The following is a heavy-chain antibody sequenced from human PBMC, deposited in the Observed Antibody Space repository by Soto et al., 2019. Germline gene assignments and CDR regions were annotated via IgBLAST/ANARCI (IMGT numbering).Heavy chain of an antibody. CDR1: GFTFSNSA. Sequence: QMQVVQSGPEVKTPGTSVKVSCKASGFTFSNSAVQWVRQARGQRLEWMGWIVVGAGNTNYAQKLQGRVTMTTDTSTSTAYMELRSLRSDDTAVYYCARVGCTNGVCPTGIDYWGQGTLVTVSS. CDR2: IVVGAGNT. D-gene: IGHD2-8*01. V-gene: IGHV1-58*01. CDR3: ARVGCTNGVCPTGIDY. J-gene: IGHJ4*02.